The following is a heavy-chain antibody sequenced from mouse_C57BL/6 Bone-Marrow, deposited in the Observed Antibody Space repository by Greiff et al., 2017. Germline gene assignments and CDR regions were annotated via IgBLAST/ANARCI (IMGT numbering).Heavy chain of an antibody. J-gene: IGHJ3*01. V-gene: IGHV1-50*01. CDR1: GYTFTSYW. Sequence: VQLQQPGAELVKPGASVKLSCKASGYTFTSYWMQWVKQRPGQGLEWIGELDPSDSYTNYNQKFKGKATLTVDTSSSTAYMQLSSLTSEDSAVYYCAREDGYYSAWFAYWGQGTLVTVSA. D-gene: IGHD2-3*01. CDR3: AREDGYYSAWFAY. CDR2: LDPSDSYT.